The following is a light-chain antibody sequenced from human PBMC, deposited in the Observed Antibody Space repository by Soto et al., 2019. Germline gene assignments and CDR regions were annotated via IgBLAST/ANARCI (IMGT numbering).Light chain of an antibody. CDR1: QSISNS. V-gene: IGKV3-11*01. Sequence: VLSQSLATLSLYPGERATLSCRASQSISNSLAWYQQKPGQAPRLIINDAFNRATGIPARFSGSGSGTDFTLTISGLEPEDFAVYYCQHRFSWPPAFGQGSKVDIK. J-gene: IGKJ1*01. CDR3: QHRFSWPPA. CDR2: DAF.